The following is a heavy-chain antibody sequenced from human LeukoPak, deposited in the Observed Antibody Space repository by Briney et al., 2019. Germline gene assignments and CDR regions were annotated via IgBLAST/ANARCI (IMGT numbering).Heavy chain of an antibody. J-gene: IGHJ5*02. V-gene: IGHV4-34*01. CDR1: GGSFSGYY. CDR2: INHSGST. Sequence: KPSETLSLTCAVYGGSFSGYYWSWIRQPPGKGLEWIGEINHSGSTNCNPSLKSRVTISVDTSKNQFSLKLSSVTAADTAVYYCARLRGRYYYGSGSSLGPWGQGTLVTVSS. D-gene: IGHD3-10*01. CDR3: ARLRGRYYYGSGSSLGP.